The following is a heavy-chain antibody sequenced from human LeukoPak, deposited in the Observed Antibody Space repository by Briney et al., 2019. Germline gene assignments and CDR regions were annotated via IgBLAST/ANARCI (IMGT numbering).Heavy chain of an antibody. Sequence: PSETLSLTCRVAGDSFTSGVYDWAWLSQPPGKGLEWIGSVYYSGSIKYNPSLKGRVSRSRDMSKNQFSVNLNSVSATDTAVYYCARRDYSAWIDPWGQGTLVTVSS. CDR1: GDSFTSGVYD. CDR2: VYYSGSI. J-gene: IGHJ5*02. CDR3: ARRDYSAWIDP. V-gene: IGHV4-39*07. D-gene: IGHD2-21*01.